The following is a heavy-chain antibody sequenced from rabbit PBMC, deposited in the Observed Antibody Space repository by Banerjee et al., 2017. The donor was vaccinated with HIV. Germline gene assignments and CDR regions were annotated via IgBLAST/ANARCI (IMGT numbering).Heavy chain of an antibody. CDR2: IYAGKDYT. CDR3: VRETEAYAGAAGYTYYFDL. Sequence: QSLEESGGDLVKPGASLTLTCTASGFSFSSSYWIWWVRQAPGKGLEWIGTIYAGKDYTHYASWAKGRFTISETSSTTVTLHMTSLTAADTATYFCVRETEAYAGAAGYTYYFDLWGPGTLVTVS. V-gene: IGHV1S40*01. CDR1: GFSFSSSYW. D-gene: IGHD6-1*01. J-gene: IGHJ4*01.